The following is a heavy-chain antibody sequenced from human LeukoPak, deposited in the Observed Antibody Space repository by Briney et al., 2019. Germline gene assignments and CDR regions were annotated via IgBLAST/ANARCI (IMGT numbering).Heavy chain of an antibody. J-gene: IGHJ4*02. CDR1: GFTFSNFA. V-gene: IGHV3-23*01. CDR2: ISSSGYTA. Sequence: GGSLRLSCEVSGFTFSNFAMSWVRQAPGKGLDWVSAISSSGYTAYYADSVKGRFTISRDNSRDTLCLQMNSLRVEDTAVYYCAKAVAVPGALSGYYDYWGRGTLVTVSS. CDR3: AKAVAVPGALSGYYDY. D-gene: IGHD2-2*01.